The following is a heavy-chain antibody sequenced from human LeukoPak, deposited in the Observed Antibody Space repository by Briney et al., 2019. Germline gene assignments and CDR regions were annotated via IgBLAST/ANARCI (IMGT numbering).Heavy chain of an antibody. CDR3: ARASSSFGYYFDY. D-gene: IGHD6-6*01. J-gene: IGHJ4*02. V-gene: IGHV3-21*01. CDR2: ISSSSSYI. CDR1: GFTFSSYS. Sequence: GGSLRLSCAASGFTFSSYSMNWVRQAPGKGLEWVSSISSSSSYIYYADSVKSRFTISRDNAKNSLYLQMNSLRAEDTAVYYCARASSSFGYYFDYWGQGTLVTVSS.